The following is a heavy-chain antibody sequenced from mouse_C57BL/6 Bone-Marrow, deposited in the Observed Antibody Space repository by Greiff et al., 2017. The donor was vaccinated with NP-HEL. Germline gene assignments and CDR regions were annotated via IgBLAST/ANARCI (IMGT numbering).Heavy chain of an antibody. CDR1: GYTFTDYY. J-gene: IGHJ2*01. CDR3: ARGNYYGSWDY. CDR2: INPNNGGT. V-gene: IGHV1-26*01. D-gene: IGHD1-1*01. Sequence: VQLQQSGPELVKPGASVKISCKASGYTFTDYYMNWVKQSHGKSLEWIGDINPNNGGTSYNQKFKGKATLTVDKSSSTAYMELRSLTSEDSAVYYCARGNYYGSWDYWGQGTTLTVSS.